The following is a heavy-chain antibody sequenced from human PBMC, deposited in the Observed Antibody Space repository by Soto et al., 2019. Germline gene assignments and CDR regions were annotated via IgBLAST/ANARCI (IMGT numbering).Heavy chain of an antibody. CDR3: ARDKSAAGLDN. Sequence: ASVRVSCKASGYSFTNYAMHWVRQAPGQRLEWMGWINAGNGNTKYSQKFQGRVTITRDTSASTAYMELSSLRSEDTAVYYCARDKSAAGLDNWGLRTLVTVSS. CDR2: INAGNGNT. D-gene: IGHD6-13*01. V-gene: IGHV1-3*01. J-gene: IGHJ4*02. CDR1: GYSFTNYA.